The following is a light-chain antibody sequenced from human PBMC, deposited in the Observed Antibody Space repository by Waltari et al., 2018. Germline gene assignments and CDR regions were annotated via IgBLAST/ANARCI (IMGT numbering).Light chain of an antibody. V-gene: IGKV1-33*01. J-gene: IGKJ4*01. CDR1: EDIKNY. Sequence: DIQMTQSPSSLSASVGDRVTITCQASEDIKNYLNWYQQKPGTAPKLLIYDASNLQTGVPSRVSGGGFGTDFTLTSSGLQPEDIATYFCQQYHTLLSFGGGTKVELK. CDR3: QQYHTLLS. CDR2: DAS.